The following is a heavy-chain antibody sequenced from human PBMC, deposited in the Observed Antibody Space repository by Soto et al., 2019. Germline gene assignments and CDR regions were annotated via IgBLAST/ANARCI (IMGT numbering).Heavy chain of an antibody. Sequence: ASVKVSCKASGYTFTGYYMHWVRQAPGQGLEWMGWINPNSGSTNYAQKFQGWVTMTRDTSISTAYMELSRLRSDDTAVYYCAREYSSGRRFDYWGQGILVTVSS. J-gene: IGHJ4*02. CDR3: AREYSSGRRFDY. CDR1: GYTFTGYY. D-gene: IGHD6-19*01. CDR2: INPNSGST. V-gene: IGHV1-2*04.